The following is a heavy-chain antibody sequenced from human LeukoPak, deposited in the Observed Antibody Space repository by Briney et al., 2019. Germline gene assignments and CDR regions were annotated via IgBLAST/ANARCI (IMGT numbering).Heavy chain of an antibody. D-gene: IGHD6-13*01. CDR2: VYYSGST. J-gene: IGHJ4*02. CDR3: ARDPREGAADFDY. V-gene: IGHV4-39*07. Sequence: SETLSLTCTVSGGSISSSSYYWGWIRQPPGKGLEWIGSVYYSGSTYYNPSLKSRVTISVDTSKNQFSLKLSSVTTADTAVYYCARDPREGAADFDYWGQGTLVTVSS. CDR1: GGSISSSSYY.